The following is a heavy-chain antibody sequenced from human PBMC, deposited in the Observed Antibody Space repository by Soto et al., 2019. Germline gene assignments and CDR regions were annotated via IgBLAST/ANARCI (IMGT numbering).Heavy chain of an antibody. CDR3: ATQYYYDSTLVAFDI. D-gene: IGHD3-22*01. CDR2: MYFSGIT. CDR1: GGSISSSNYY. V-gene: IGHV4-39*01. J-gene: IGHJ3*02. Sequence: QLQLQESGPGLVKPSETLSLTCTVSGGSISSSNYYWAWIRQPPGKGLEWIGNMYFSGITHYNPSLKSPVTTSVATSKNQCSLRLSSVTAADTAVYYCATQYYYDSTLVAFDIWGQGTMVTVSS.